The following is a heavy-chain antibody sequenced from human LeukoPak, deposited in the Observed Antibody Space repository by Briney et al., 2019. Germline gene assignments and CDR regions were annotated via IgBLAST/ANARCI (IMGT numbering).Heavy chain of an antibody. J-gene: IGHJ4*02. Sequence: SVKVSCKASGGTFSSYAISCVRQAPGQGLEWMGGIILIFGTANYAQKFQGRATITADDSTSTAYMELSSLRSEDTAVYYCARYSYGSGLYYFDYWGQGTLVTVSS. D-gene: IGHD3-10*01. CDR1: GGTFSSYA. CDR3: ARYSYGSGLYYFDY. V-gene: IGHV1-69*13. CDR2: IILIFGTA.